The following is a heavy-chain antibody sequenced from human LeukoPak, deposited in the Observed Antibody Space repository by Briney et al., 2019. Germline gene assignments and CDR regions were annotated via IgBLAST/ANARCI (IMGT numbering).Heavy chain of an antibody. J-gene: IGHJ4*02. CDR2: IIPIFGTA. Sequence: AASVKVSCKASGGTFSSYAISWVRQAPGQGLEWMGGIIPIFGTANCAQKFQGRVTITTDESTSTAYMELSSLRSEDTAVYYCARGVRLNPLGRPSYYFDYWGQGTLVTVSS. CDR1: GGTFSSYA. D-gene: IGHD1-26*01. V-gene: IGHV1-69*05. CDR3: ARGVRLNPLGRPSYYFDY.